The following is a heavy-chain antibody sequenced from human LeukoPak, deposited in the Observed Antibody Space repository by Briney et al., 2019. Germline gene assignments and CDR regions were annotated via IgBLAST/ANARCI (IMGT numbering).Heavy chain of an antibody. D-gene: IGHD7-27*01. CDR2: INPNSGGT. V-gene: IGHV1-2*02. J-gene: IGHJ4*02. CDR3: ASAGAVNWGSATYYSDY. CDR1: GYTFTGYY. Sequence: GASVKVSCKASGYTFTGYYVHWVRQAPGQGLEWMGWINPNSGGTNYAQKFQGRVTMTRDTSISTLYMEVSRLRSDDTAVYYCASAGAVNWGSATYYSDYWGQGTLVTVSS.